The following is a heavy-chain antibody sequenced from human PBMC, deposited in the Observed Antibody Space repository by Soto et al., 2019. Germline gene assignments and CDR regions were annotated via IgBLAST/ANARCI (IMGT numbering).Heavy chain of an antibody. V-gene: IGHV4-30-4*01. CDR1: GGSISSGDYY. Sequence: SETLSLTCTVSGGSISSGDYYWSWIRQPPGKGLEWIGYIYYSGSTYYNPSLKSRVTISVDTSKNQFSLKLSSVTAADTAVYYCARGFWDSSRWPPIPYNWFDPWGQGTLVTVS. CDR2: IYYSGST. CDR3: ARGFWDSSRWPPIPYNWFDP. D-gene: IGHD6-13*01. J-gene: IGHJ5*02.